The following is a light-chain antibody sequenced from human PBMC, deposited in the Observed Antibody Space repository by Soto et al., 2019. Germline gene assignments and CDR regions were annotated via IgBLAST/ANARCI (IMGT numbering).Light chain of an antibody. V-gene: IGKV3-20*01. Sequence: EIVLTQSPGTLSLSPGERATLSCRASQSVNNNYLAWYQQKPGQAPRLLIYGASSRATGIPDRFRGSGSGTDLTLTISRLEPEDFAVYYCQQYGSSQYTFGQGTKLEIK. J-gene: IGKJ2*01. CDR3: QQYGSSQYT. CDR1: QSVNNNY. CDR2: GAS.